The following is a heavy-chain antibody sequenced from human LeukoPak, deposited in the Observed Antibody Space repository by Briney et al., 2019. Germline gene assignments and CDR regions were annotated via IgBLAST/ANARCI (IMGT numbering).Heavy chain of an antibody. V-gene: IGHV3-30-3*01. CDR2: ISYDGSNK. Sequence: GRSLRLSCAASGFTFSSYAMHWVRQAPGKGLEWVAVISYDGSNKYYADSVKGRFTISRDNAKNSLYLQMNSLRAEDTAVYYCARDSTTRVNWGQGTLVTVSS. J-gene: IGHJ4*02. CDR1: GFTFSSYA. D-gene: IGHD2/OR15-2a*01. CDR3: ARDSTTRVN.